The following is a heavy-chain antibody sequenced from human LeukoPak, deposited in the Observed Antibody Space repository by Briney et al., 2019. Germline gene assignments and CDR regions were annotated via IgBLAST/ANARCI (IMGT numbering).Heavy chain of an antibody. CDR3: ARPFGNGWFLRDY. CDR2: IKEDGSEK. D-gene: IGHD6-19*01. V-gene: IGHV3-7*01. Sequence: GGSLRLSCAASGFTISGFFMTWVRQAPGKGLEWVANIKEDGSEKYYVDSVRGRFTISRDNAKNSLYLQMNNLRAEDTAVYYCARPFGNGWFLRDYWGRGTLDTVSS. CDR1: GFTISGFF. J-gene: IGHJ4*02.